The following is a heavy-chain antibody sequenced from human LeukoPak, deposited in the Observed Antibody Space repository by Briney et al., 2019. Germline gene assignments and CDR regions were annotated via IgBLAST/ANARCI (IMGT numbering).Heavy chain of an antibody. V-gene: IGHV4-34*01. CDR1: GGSFSGYY. J-gene: IGHJ4*02. CDR3: ARRRWELGPSRFVRWFFDY. D-gene: IGHD1-26*01. CDR2: INHSGST. Sequence: SETLSLTCAVYGGSFSGYYWSWIRQPPGKGLEWIGEINHSGSTNYNPSLKSRVTISVDTPKNQFSLKLSSVTAADTAVYYCARRRWELGPSRFVRWFFDYWGQGTLVTVSS.